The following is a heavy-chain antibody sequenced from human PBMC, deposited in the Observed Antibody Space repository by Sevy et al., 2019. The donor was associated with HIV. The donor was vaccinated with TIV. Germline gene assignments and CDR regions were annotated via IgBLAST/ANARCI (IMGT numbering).Heavy chain of an antibody. V-gene: IGHV1-18*01. J-gene: IGHJ4*02. D-gene: IGHD2-15*01. CDR3: ARAFCSGGRCYSLAY. CDR1: GYTFSTYR. CDR2: ISPHNGDP. Sequence: ASVKVSCKVSGYTFSTYRITWVRQAPGQGLEWMGWISPHNGDPNYARKLQGKVSMTTDTSTTTAYMELRGLTSDDTALYYCARAFCSGGRCYSLAYWGQGTLVTVSS.